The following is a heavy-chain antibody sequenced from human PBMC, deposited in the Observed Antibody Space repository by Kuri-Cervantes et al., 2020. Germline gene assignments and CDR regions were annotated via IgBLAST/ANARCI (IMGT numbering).Heavy chain of an antibody. V-gene: IGHV3-30*02. CDR1: GFTFNSYG. J-gene: IGHJ4*02. Sequence: GGSLRLSCAASGFTFNSYGMQWVRQAPGKGLEWVAFIRYDGSNKYYADSVKGRGTISRDNSKNTLYLQMNSLRAEDTALYYCARDGSSSWYGTSDYWGQGTLVTVSS. CDR2: IRYDGSNK. D-gene: IGHD6-13*01. CDR3: ARDGSSSWYGTSDY.